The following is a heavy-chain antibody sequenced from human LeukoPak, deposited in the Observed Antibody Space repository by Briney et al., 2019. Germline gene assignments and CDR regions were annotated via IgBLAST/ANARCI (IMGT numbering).Heavy chain of an antibody. CDR3: ARTLRITIFGVVNRPFDY. J-gene: IGHJ4*02. V-gene: IGHV4-4*07. CDR2: IYTSGST. CDR1: GGSINYYY. D-gene: IGHD3-3*01. Sequence: SETLSLTCTVSGGSINYYYWSWIRQPAGKGLEWIGRIYTSGSTNYNPSLKSRVTMSVDTSKNQFSLKLCSVTAADTAVYYCARTLRITIFGVVNRPFDYWGQGTLVTVSS.